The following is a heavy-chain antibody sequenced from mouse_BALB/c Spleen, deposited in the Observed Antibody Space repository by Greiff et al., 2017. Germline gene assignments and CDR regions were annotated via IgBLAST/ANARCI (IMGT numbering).Heavy chain of an antibody. CDR1: GYTFSSYW. J-gene: IGHJ4*01. CDR3: ARGEGNYRYYAMDY. D-gene: IGHD2-1*01. V-gene: IGHV1-9*01. CDR2: ILPGSGST. Sequence: VQLQQSGAELMKPGASVKISCKATGYTFSSYWIEWVKQRPGHGLEWIGEILPGSGSTNYNEKFKGKATFTADTSSNTAYMQLSSLTSEDSAVYYCARGEGNYRYYAMDYWGQGTSVTVSS.